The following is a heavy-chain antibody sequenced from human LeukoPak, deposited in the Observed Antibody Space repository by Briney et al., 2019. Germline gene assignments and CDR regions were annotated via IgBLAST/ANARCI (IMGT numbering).Heavy chain of an antibody. CDR3: ATSRWSGGGYDAFAM. CDR1: GFTFSTYE. Sequence: GGSLRLSCAASGFTFSTYEMNWVRQAPGKGLEWVSYISSSGSTINYADSLKGRFTISRDNAKNPLYLQMNSLRAEDTALYYCATSRWSGGGYDAFAMWGQGTVVTVSS. D-gene: IGHD6-13*01. V-gene: IGHV3-48*03. CDR2: ISSSGSTI. J-gene: IGHJ3*02.